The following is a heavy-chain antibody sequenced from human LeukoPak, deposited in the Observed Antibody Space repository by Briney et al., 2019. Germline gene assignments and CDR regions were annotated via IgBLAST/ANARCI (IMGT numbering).Heavy chain of an antibody. CDR3: ARGSGSYYLYGAFDI. D-gene: IGHD1-26*01. J-gene: IGHJ3*02. CDR1: GYSFTTYW. Sequence: GESLQISCQGSGYSFTTYWIGWVRQMPGKGLEWMGIIYPADSDTRYSPSFQGQVTISADKSISTAYLQWSSLKASDTAMFYCARGSGSYYLYGAFDIWGQGTMVTVSS. CDR2: IYPADSDT. V-gene: IGHV5-51*01.